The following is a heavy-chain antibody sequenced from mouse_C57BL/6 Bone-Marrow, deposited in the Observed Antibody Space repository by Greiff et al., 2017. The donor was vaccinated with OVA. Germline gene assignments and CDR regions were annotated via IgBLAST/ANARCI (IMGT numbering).Heavy chain of an antibody. D-gene: IGHD2-3*01. J-gene: IGHJ2*01. CDR2: IDPENGDT. V-gene: IGHV14-4*01. CDR1: GINIKDDY. Sequence: EVHLVESGAELVRPGASVKLSCTASGINIKDDYMHWVKQRPEQGLEWIGWIDPENGDTEYASKFQGKATITVDTPSNTAYLQLSSLTSEDTAVYYCDGYYYWGQGTTLTVSS. CDR3: DGYYY.